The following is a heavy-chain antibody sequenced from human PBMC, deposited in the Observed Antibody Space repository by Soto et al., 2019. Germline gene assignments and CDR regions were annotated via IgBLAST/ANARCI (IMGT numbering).Heavy chain of an antibody. D-gene: IGHD6-19*01. Sequence: SETLSLTCTVSGGSISSYYWSWIRQPPGKGLEWIGYIYYSGSTKYNPSLKSRVTISVDTSKNQFSLKLSSVTAADTAVYYCARTVAGNFDYWGQGTLVTVSS. J-gene: IGHJ4*02. CDR3: ARTVAGNFDY. CDR2: IYYSGST. V-gene: IGHV4-59*01. CDR1: GGSISSYY.